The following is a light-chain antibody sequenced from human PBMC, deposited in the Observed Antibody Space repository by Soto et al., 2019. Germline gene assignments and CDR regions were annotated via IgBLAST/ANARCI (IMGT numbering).Light chain of an antibody. Sequence: DIQMTQSPSTLSASVGDRVTITCRASQSVSSWLAWYQQKPGKAPKLLIYGGSTLKSGVPSRFSGSGSRTEFTLTISSLQPDDFSTYYCQQYNTYSRTFGQGTKVEIK. J-gene: IGKJ1*01. V-gene: IGKV1-5*01. CDR1: QSVSSW. CDR3: QQYNTYSRT. CDR2: GGS.